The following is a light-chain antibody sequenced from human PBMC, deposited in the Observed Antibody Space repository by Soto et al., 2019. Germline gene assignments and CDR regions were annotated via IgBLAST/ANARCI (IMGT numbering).Light chain of an antibody. CDR2: DVS. V-gene: IGLV2-14*01. CDR3: SSYTSSSLYV. CDR1: SSEVGGYNY. J-gene: IGLJ1*01. Sequence: QSALTQPASVSGSPGQSITIAGTGTSSEVGGYNYVSWYQQHPGKAPKLMIYDVSNRPSGVSNRFSGSKSGNTASLTISGLQAEDEADYYCSSYTSSSLYVFGTGTKLTVL.